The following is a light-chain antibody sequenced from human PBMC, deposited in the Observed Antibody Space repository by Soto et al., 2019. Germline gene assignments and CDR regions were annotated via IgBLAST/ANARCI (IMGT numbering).Light chain of an antibody. V-gene: IGLV2-23*01. CDR2: EGS. Sequence: QSVLTQPASVSGSPGQAITISCIGTSSDVGGFNLVSWYQQHPGKAPKLMIYEGSKRPSGISNHFSGSKSGSTASLTITWLQAEDEADYYCCSYAGATNVVFGGGTKVTVL. CDR3: CSYAGATNVV. J-gene: IGLJ2*01. CDR1: SSDVGGFNL.